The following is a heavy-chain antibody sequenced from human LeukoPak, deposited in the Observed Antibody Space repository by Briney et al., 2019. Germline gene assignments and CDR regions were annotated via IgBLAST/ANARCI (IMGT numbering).Heavy chain of an antibody. J-gene: IGHJ4*02. D-gene: IGHD5-12*01. Sequence: GGSLRLSCAGSGFTFSSFEMDWVRRAPGKGLEWISHIGPSGSAINYADSVKGRCTISRDNAKNSLYLQMNSLRTEDTAVYYCATLDLRASLDYWGQGTLVTVSS. CDR3: ATLDLRASLDY. CDR2: IGPSGSAI. V-gene: IGHV3-48*03. CDR1: GFTFSSFE.